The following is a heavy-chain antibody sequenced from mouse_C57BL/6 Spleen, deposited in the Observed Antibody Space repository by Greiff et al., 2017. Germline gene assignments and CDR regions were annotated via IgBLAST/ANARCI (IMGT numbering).Heavy chain of an antibody. CDR1: GFTFSDYG. J-gene: IGHJ1*03. Sequence: EVHLVESGGGLVKPGGSLKLSCAASGFTFSDYGMHWVSQAPEKGLEWVANISSGSSTIYYADTVKGRFTLSRDNAKNTPFLQMTSLRSEDTAMYYCARRLSGGYFDVWGTGTTVTVSS. D-gene: IGHD6-2*01. CDR2: ISSGSSTI. V-gene: IGHV5-17*01. CDR3: ARRLSGGYFDV.